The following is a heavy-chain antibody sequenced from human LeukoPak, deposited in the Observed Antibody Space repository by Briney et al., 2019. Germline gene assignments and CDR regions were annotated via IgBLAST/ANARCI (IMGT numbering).Heavy chain of an antibody. V-gene: IGHV4-59*01. J-gene: IGHJ6*02. Sequence: SETLSLTCTVSGGSISSYYWSWIRQPPGKGLEWIGYIYYSGSTNYNPSLKSRVTISVDTSKNQFSLKLSSVTAADTAVYYCARYYYDSSGYLTSYYYYGMDVWGQGTTVTVSS. D-gene: IGHD3-22*01. CDR3: ARYYYDSSGYLTSYYYYGMDV. CDR1: GGSISSYY. CDR2: IYYSGST.